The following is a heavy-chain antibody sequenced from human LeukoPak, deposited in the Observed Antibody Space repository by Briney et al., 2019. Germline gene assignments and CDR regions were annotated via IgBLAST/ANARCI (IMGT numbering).Heavy chain of an antibody. Sequence: GGSLRLSCAASGFTFSSYAMSWVRQAPGKGLEWVSAISGSGGSTYYADSVKGRVTVSRDNAENSVFLHMNSLRVEDTAVYFCARDPLAAFSADTTGWFDSWGQGTPVTVSS. D-gene: IGHD1-1*01. J-gene: IGHJ5*01. CDR1: GFTFSSYA. V-gene: IGHV3-23*01. CDR3: ARDPLAAFSADTTGWFDS. CDR2: ISGSGGST.